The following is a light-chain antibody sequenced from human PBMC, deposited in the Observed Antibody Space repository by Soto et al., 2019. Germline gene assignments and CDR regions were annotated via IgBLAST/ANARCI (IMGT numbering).Light chain of an antibody. J-gene: IGLJ1*01. CDR3: ASSTSDSLYV. V-gene: IGLV2-14*01. CDR1: SSDVGGNKY. CDR2: KVT. Sequence: QSVLTQPASVSGSPGQSITISCTGTSSDVGGNKYASWYQQYPGKVPKLLINKVTNRPSGVSYRFSGSKSGNTASLTISALLAEDEADYFCASSTSDSLYVFGTGTKVTVL.